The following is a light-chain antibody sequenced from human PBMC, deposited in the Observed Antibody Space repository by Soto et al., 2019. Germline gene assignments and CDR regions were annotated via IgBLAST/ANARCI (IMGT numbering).Light chain of an antibody. CDR3: QQYNDWPLT. CDR1: QSVSSN. J-gene: IGKJ4*02. Sequence: EIVMTQSPATLSVSPGERVTLSCRASQSVSSNLAWYQQRLGQAPRLLIYAASTRATGIPDRFSGSGSGTESSLPISSLQSEDFSFYYCQQYNDWPLTFRGGTKVDIK. V-gene: IGKV3-15*01. CDR2: AAS.